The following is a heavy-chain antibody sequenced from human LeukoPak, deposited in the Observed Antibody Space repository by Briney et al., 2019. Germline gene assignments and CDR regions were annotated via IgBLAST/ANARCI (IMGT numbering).Heavy chain of an antibody. D-gene: IGHD1-26*01. CDR3: ARSGVGAIPFDAFDI. V-gene: IGHV1-2*02. CDR2: INPNRGGT. J-gene: IGHJ3*02. Sequence: ASVKVSCKASGYTFTGYYMHWVRQAPGQGLEWMGWINPNRGGTNYAQKFQGRVTMTRDTSISTAYMELSRLRSDDTAVYYCARSGVGAIPFDAFDIWGQGTMVTVSS. CDR1: GYTFTGYY.